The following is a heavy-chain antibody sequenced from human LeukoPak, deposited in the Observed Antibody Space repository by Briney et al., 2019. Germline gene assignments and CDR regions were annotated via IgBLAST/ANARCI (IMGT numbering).Heavy chain of an antibody. CDR1: GYTFTSYA. V-gene: IGHV7-4-1*02. CDR2: INTGTGSP. Sequence: ASVKVSCKASGYTFTSYAMNWVRQAPGQGLEFMGWINTGTGSPTYAQGFTGRFVFSLDTSVTTAYLQISTLRPEDTAVYYCASFGAYSFDYWGQGTLVTVSS. J-gene: IGHJ4*02. CDR3: ASFGAYSFDY. D-gene: IGHD2-21*01.